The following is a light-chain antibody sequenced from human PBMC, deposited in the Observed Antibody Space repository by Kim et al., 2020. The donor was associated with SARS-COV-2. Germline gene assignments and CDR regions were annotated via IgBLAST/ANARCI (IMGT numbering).Light chain of an antibody. J-gene: IGKJ1*01. CDR3: QKYNSAPWT. CDR2: AAS. Sequence: DIQMTQSPSSLSASVGDRVTITCRASQGISHDLAWYQQKPGKVPKLLIFAASALHSGVPSRFSGSGSGTDFTLTISSLQPEDVATYYCQKYNSAPWTFGQGTKVYIK. CDR1: QGISHD. V-gene: IGKV1-27*01.